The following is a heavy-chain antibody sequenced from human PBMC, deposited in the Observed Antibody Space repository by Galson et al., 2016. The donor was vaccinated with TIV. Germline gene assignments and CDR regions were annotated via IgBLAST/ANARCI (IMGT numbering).Heavy chain of an antibody. Sequence: SVKVSCKASGGTFSSYATSWVRQAPGQGLEWMGGIIPIFGMTNYAQKFQGRVTITADESTSTIYMELSNLRSADTADYFRARALDTSTNTAYFYYYGLDVWGQGTTVTVSS. J-gene: IGHJ6*02. D-gene: IGHD5-18*01. CDR3: ARALDTSTNTAYFYYYGLDV. CDR2: IIPIFGMT. CDR1: GGTFSSYA. V-gene: IGHV1-69*13.